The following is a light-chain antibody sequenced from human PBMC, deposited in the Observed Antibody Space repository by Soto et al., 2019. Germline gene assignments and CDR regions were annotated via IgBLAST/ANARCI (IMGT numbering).Light chain of an antibody. CDR3: SSYSSSTVRYV. CDR1: SSDVGSYDF. Sequence: QSVLTQPASVSGSPGQSITMSCTGTSSDVGSYDFVSWYQQHPGKAPKLLIYEVSNRPSGVSARFSGSKSDNTASLTISGLQAADEADYLCSSYSSSTVRYVFGSGTKLTVL. CDR2: EVS. V-gene: IGLV2-14*01. J-gene: IGLJ1*01.